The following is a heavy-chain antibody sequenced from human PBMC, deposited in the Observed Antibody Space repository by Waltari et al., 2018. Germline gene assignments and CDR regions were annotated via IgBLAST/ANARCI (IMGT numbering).Heavy chain of an antibody. D-gene: IGHD1-26*01. J-gene: IGHJ4*02. Sequence: EMHLLESGGGLVQPGGSLRLSCVVSEFTFSGGGVSWVRRGPGKGLEWVSAIRARGGSTFYADSVKGRFTVSRDNAKKTVCLQMNSLRADDTAVYYCASMPWDIPLTNDCWGQGTLVTVSS. CDR2: IRARGGST. CDR1: EFTFSGGG. CDR3: ASMPWDIPLTNDC. V-gene: IGHV3-23*01.